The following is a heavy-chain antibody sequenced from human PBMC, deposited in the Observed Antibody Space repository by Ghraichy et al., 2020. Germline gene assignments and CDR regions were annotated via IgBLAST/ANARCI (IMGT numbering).Heavy chain of an antibody. J-gene: IGHJ4*02. CDR1: GFTVSNNY. CDR2: IYSSGST. V-gene: IGHV3-53*01. CDR3: AMFTVMVDY. Sequence: LSLTCAASGFTVSNNYMSWVRQAPGKGLEWVAVIYSSGSTYYADSVKGRFTISRDNSKNTLYFQMNSLRVEDTAIYYCAMFTVMVDYWGRGTLVTVAS. D-gene: IGHD5-18*01.